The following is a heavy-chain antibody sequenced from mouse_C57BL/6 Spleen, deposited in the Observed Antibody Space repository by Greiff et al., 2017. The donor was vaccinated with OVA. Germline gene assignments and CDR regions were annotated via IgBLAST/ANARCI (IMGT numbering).Heavy chain of an antibody. CDR1: GYAFSSSW. Sequence: QVQLQQSGPELVKPGASVKISCKASGYAFSSSWMNWVKQRPGKGLEWIGRIYPGDGDTNYNGKFKGKATLTADKSSSTAYMQLSSLTSEDSAVYFCARVGRVSYFDYWGQGTTLTVSS. D-gene: IGHD4-1*01. CDR2: IYPGDGDT. J-gene: IGHJ2*01. CDR3: ARVGRVSYFDY. V-gene: IGHV1-82*01.